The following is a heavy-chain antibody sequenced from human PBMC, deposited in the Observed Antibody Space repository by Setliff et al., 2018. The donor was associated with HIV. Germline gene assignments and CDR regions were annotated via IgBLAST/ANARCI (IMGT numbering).Heavy chain of an antibody. J-gene: IGHJ4*02. CDR3: AREIIAAAGQDWFDPWGKGGLVGPAEFDY. Sequence: SETLSLTCAVYGGSFSGYYWSWIRQPPGKGLEWIGEINHSGSTNYNPSLKSRVTISVDTSKNQFSLHLNSVTAADTAVYYCAREIIAAAGQDWFDPWGKGGLVGPAEFDYWGPGTLVTVSS. CDR1: GGSFSGYY. D-gene: IGHD6-13*01. V-gene: IGHV4-34*01. CDR2: INHSGST.